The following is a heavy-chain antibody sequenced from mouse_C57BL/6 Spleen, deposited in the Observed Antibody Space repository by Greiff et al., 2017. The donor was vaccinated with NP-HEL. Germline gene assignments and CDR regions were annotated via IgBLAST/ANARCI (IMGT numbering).Heavy chain of an antibody. Sequence: EVKLVESGGGLVQPGGSLKLSCAASGFTFSDYYMYWVRQTPEKRLEWVAYISNGGGSTYYPDTVKGRFTISRDNAKNTLYLQMSRLKSEDTAMYYCARHLSSGHYAMDYWGQGTSVTVSS. V-gene: IGHV5-12*01. CDR1: GFTFSDYY. CDR2: ISNGGGST. J-gene: IGHJ4*01. CDR3: ARHLSSGHYAMDY. D-gene: IGHD3-2*02.